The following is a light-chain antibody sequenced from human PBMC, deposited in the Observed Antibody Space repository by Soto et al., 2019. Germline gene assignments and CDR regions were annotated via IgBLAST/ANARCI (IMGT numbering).Light chain of an antibody. CDR1: QGISSY. V-gene: IGKV1-9*01. CDR2: DAS. CDR3: QPLKSYPIT. J-gene: IGKJ5*01. Sequence: DSQLTQSPSFLSASVGDRVTITCRASQGISSYLAWYQQKPGKAPKLLIYDASTLQSGVSSRFSGSESGTEFTLTNSSLQPEDFATYYCQPLKSYPITFGQGKRMEIK.